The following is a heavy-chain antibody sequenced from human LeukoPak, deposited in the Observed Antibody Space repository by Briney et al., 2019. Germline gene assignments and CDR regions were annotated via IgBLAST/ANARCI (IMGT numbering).Heavy chain of an antibody. Sequence: SETLSLTCTVSGYSISSGYFWGWIRQPPGKGLEWIGTIYNSGSTHYNASLESRVTISVDTSKNQFSLKLSSVTAADTAVYYCASLTVTPDYWGQGTLVTVSS. D-gene: IGHD4-17*01. CDR2: IYNSGST. CDR1: GYSISSGYF. J-gene: IGHJ4*02. CDR3: ASLTVTPDY. V-gene: IGHV4-38-2*02.